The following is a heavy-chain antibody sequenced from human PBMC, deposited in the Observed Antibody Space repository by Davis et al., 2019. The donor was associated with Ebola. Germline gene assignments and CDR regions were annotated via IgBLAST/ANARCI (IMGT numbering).Heavy chain of an antibody. D-gene: IGHD6-19*01. J-gene: IGHJ5*02. Sequence: ASVQVSCKASGDTFKTYFIHWVRQAPGQGLEHMGWINSHGGGANYAQKFMDRVTLTGDTSISTSYMELTRLSPDDTTLYYCARERGDEALAGGDNWFAPWGQGTLVTVSS. CDR1: GDTFKTYF. CDR2: INSHGGGA. V-gene: IGHV1-2*02. CDR3: ARERGDEALAGGDNWFAP.